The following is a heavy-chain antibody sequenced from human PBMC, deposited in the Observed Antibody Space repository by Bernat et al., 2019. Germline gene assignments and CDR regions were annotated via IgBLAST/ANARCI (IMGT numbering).Heavy chain of an antibody. Sequence: EVQLVESGGGLVQPGGSLRLSCAASGFTFSSYWMHWVRQAPGKGLVWVSRINSDGSSTSDADSVKGRFTFSRDNAKNTLYLQMNSLRAEDTAVYYCARVRVTIFGVVIGLDYWGQGTLVTVSS. CDR3: ARVRVTIFGVVIGLDY. CDR2: INSDGSST. V-gene: IGHV3-74*01. J-gene: IGHJ4*02. D-gene: IGHD3-3*01. CDR1: GFTFSSYW.